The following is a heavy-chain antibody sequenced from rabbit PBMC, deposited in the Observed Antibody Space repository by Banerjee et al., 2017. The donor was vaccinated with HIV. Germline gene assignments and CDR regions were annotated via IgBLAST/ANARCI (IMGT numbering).Heavy chain of an antibody. V-gene: IGHV1S47*01. CDR2: IDPVFGST. J-gene: IGHJ4*01. D-gene: IGHD6-1*01. CDR1: GFDFSSNG. CDR3: VRETEIYAGGAGYGYYFDL. Sequence: EESGGDLVKPGASLTLTCTASGFDFSSNGMCWVRQAPGKGLEWIGYIDPVFGSTYYASWVNGRFTISSHNAQNTLYLQLNSLTAADTATYFCVRETEIYAGGAGYGYYFDLRGPGTLVTV.